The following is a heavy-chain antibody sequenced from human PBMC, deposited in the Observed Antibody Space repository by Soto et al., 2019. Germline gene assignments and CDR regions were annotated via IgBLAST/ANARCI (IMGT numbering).Heavy chain of an antibody. CDR1: GFTFSSYA. V-gene: IGHV3-30-3*01. CDR3: AGPKLTGTTFYYFDY. J-gene: IGHJ4*02. CDR2: ISYDGSNK. Sequence: GGSLRLSCAASGFTFSSYAMHWVRQAPGKGLEWVAVISYDGSNKYYADSVKGRFTISRDNSKNTLYLQMNSLRAEDTAVYYCAGPKLTGTTFYYFDYWGQGTLVTVSS. D-gene: IGHD1-7*01.